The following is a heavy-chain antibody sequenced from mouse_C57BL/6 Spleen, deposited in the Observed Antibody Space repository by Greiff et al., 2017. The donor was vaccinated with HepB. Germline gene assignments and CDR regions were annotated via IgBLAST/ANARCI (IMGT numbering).Heavy chain of an antibody. CDR1: GFTFSSYA. V-gene: IGHV5-4*01. Sequence: EVQLVESGGGLVKPGGSLKLSCAASGFTFSSYAMSWVRQTPEKRLEWVATISDGGSYTYYPDNVKGRFTISRDNAKNNLYLQMSHLKSEDTAMYYCARDVGDYWGQGTSVTVSS. J-gene: IGHJ4*01. CDR2: ISDGGSYT. CDR3: ARDVGDY.